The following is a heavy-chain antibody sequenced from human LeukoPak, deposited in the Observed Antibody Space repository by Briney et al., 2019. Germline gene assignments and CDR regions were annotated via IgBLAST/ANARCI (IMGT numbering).Heavy chain of an antibody. CDR1: GFTFSYFA. CDR3: ARDKIKGY. D-gene: IGHD5-24*01. Sequence: GGSLRLSCAASGFTFSYFAVTWVRQAPGKGLEWVSAISGSGGTTFYADSVKGRFTISRDNSKNTLYLQMNSLRAEDTAVYYCARDKIKGYWGQGTLVTVSS. J-gene: IGHJ4*02. V-gene: IGHV3-23*01. CDR2: ISGSGGTT.